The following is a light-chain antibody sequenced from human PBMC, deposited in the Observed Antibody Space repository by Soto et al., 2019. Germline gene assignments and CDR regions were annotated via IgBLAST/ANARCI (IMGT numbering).Light chain of an antibody. CDR2: ATS. CDR3: QESYTTPAVS. J-gene: IGKJ4*01. CDR1: QNIDNY. Sequence: DIQMTQSPSSLSASVGDIVTITCRSSQNIDNYLNWYQQKPGKAPKLLIYATSTLQSGVPSRFSGSGSGTEFTLTISSLQAEDFATYFCQESYTTPAVSFGGGTKVDI. V-gene: IGKV1-39*01.